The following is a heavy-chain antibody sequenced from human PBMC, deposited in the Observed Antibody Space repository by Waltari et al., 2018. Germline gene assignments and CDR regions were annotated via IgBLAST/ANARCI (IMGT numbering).Heavy chain of an antibody. V-gene: IGHV3-23*01. CDR3: AKGVYDILTGYDY. D-gene: IGHD3-9*01. CDR1: GFTFTTYA. J-gene: IGHJ4*02. CDR2: ISGSGDRT. Sequence: EVQLLESGGGLVQPGGSLRLSCADSGFTFTTYAMNWVRQAPGKGLEWVSAISGSGDRTNYADSVKGRFTISRDNSKNTLYLQMNSLRAEDTAVYYCAKGVYDILTGYDYWGQGTLVTVSS.